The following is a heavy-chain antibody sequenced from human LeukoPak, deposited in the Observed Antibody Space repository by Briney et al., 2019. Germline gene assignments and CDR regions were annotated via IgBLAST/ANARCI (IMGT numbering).Heavy chain of an antibody. CDR2: IKSKTDGGTT. CDR1: GFTFSNAW. CDR3: TTDYYDSSGYYSLDY. V-gene: IGHV3-15*01. D-gene: IGHD3-22*01. Sequence: GESLRLSCAASGFTFSNAWMSWVRQAPGKGLEWVGRIKSKTDGGTTDYAAPVKGRFTISRDDSKNTLYLQMNSLKTEDTAVYYCTTDYYDSSGYYSLDYWGQGTLVTVSS. J-gene: IGHJ4*02.